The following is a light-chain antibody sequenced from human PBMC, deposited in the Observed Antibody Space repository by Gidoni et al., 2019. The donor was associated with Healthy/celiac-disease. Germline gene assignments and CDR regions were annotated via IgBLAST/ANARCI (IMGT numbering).Light chain of an antibody. CDR3: AAWDDSLNGWV. J-gene: IGLJ3*02. Sequence: SLLTQPPSASGTPGQRVTIPCSGSSSNIGSNTVNWYQQLPGTAPKLLIYSNSQRPSGVPDRFSGSKSGTSASLAISGLQSEDEADYYCAAWDDSLNGWVFGGGTKLTVL. CDR1: SSNIGSNT. CDR2: SNS. V-gene: IGLV1-44*01.